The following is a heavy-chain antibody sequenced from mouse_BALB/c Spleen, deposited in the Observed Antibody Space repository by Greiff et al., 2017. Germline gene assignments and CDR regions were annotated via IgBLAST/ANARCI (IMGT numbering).Heavy chain of an antibody. CDR3: ARDITTVGYYFDY. D-gene: IGHD1-1*01. J-gene: IGHJ2*01. CDR2: IRNKANGYTT. CDR1: GFTFTDYY. V-gene: IGHV7-3*02. Sequence: EVQVVESGGGLVQPGGSLRLSCATSGFTFTDYYMSWVRQPPGKALEWLGFIRNKANGYTTEYSASVKGRFTISRDNSQSILYLQMNTLRAEDSATYYCARDITTVGYYFDYWGQGTTLTVSS.